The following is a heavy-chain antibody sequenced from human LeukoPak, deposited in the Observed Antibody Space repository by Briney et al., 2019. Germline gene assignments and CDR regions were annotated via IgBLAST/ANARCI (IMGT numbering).Heavy chain of an antibody. J-gene: IGHJ4*02. CDR2: VWYDGSKK. CDR1: GFTFSFYG. V-gene: IGHV3-33*01. Sequence: GGSLRLSCAASGFTFSFYGMHWVRQAPGKGLEWVAVVWYDGSKKYYADSVKGRFTISRDNSKNTVYLQMNSLRAEDTAVYYCARGPGDGYNYAIFDYWGQGTLVTVSS. CDR3: ARGPGDGYNYAIFDY. D-gene: IGHD5-24*01.